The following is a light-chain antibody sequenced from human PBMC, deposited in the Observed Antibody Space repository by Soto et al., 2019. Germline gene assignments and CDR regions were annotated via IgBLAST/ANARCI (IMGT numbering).Light chain of an antibody. Sequence: EIVLTQSPGTLSLSPCERATLSCIASQSVSSSYLSWFQQRPGQPPRLLIYRASTRATGTPARFSGSGSGTEFTLTITSLQSEDFALYYCKQYHNLWKFGQGTKVDIK. CDR2: RAS. J-gene: IGKJ1*01. V-gene: IGKV3D-7*01. CDR1: QSVSSSY. CDR3: KQYHNLWK.